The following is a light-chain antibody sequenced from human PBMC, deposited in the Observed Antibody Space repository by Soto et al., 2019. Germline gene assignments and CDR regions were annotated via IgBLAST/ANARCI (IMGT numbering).Light chain of an antibody. Sequence: EIVLTQSPGTLSLSPGERATLSCRASQSVSSTYLAWYQHKHGQAPRLLIYGASIRATGIPDRFSGSGSGTDFTLTISRLEPEDFAVYYCQQYDSSPWTFGQGAKVEMK. V-gene: IGKV3-20*01. CDR2: GAS. CDR3: QQYDSSPWT. CDR1: QSVSSTY. J-gene: IGKJ1*01.